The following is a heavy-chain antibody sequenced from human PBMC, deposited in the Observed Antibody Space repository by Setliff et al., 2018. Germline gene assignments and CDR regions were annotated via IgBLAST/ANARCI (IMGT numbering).Heavy chain of an antibody. D-gene: IGHD2-21*02. V-gene: IGHV1-46*01. Sequence: ASVKVSCKASGYTFTNNYIHWVRQAPGQGLEWLGLINPSGGYTNYAQKFQDRITLTRDTPTNTLYMELGSLRSEDTAVYFCARAHCIGGYCYYGYFQYWGQGTL. CDR1: GYTFTNNY. J-gene: IGHJ1*01. CDR2: INPSGGYT. CDR3: ARAHCIGGYCYYGYFQY.